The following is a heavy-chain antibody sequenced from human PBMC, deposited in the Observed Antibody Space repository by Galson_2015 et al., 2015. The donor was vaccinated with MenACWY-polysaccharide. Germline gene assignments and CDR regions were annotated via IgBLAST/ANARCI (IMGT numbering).Heavy chain of an antibody. CDR2: ISSNGGST. CDR1: GFTFSSCG. CDR3: ARGGCSSTSCYPDTYFDY. V-gene: IGHV3-64*02. J-gene: IGHJ4*02. D-gene: IGHD2-2*01. Sequence: SLRLSCAASGFTFSSCGMHWVRQAPGKGLEYVSAISSNGGSTYYGDSVKGRFTISRDNSKNTLYLQMGSLRAEDMAVYYCARGGCSSTSCYPDTYFDYWGQGTLVTVSS.